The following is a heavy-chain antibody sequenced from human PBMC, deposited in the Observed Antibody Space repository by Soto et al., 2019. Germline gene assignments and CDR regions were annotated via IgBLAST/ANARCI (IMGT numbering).Heavy chain of an antibody. J-gene: IGHJ4*02. D-gene: IGHD3-10*01. CDR3: AKVWGVWYYQGRNSYLPC. CDR2: ISGSGGST. CDR1: GFSVSNYA. V-gene: IGHV3-23*01. Sequence: GGSLRLSCAASGFSVSNYAMSWVRQAPGKGLEWVSGISGSGGSTYYADSVKGRFTISRDNSKNTLYLQMDSLRAEDTAVYYCAKVWGVWYYQGRNSYLPCRGQGTLGTLSS.